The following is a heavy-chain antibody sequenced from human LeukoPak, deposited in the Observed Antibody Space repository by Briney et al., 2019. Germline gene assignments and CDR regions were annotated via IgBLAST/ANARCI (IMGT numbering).Heavy chain of an antibody. CDR3: AREVETGYSYGPVDAFDI. D-gene: IGHD5-18*01. J-gene: IGHJ3*02. Sequence: SETLSLTCTVSGGSISSYYWSWIRQPPGKGLEWIGYIYYSGSTNYNPSLESRVTISVDTSKNQFSLKLSSVTAADTAVYYCAREVETGYSYGPVDAFDIWGQGTMVTVSS. V-gene: IGHV4-59*01. CDR1: GGSISSYY. CDR2: IYYSGST.